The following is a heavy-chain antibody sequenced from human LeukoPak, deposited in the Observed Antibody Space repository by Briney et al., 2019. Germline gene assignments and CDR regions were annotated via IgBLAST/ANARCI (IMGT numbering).Heavy chain of an antibody. CDR1: GFTFSSYE. Sequence: PGGSLRLSCAASGFTFSSYEMNWVRQAQGKGLEWVSYISSSGSTIYYADSVKGRFTISRDNAKNSLYLQMNSLRAEDTAIYYCAKYIFSYGSGSYLAHWGQGNLVTVSS. CDR2: ISSSGSTI. D-gene: IGHD3-10*01. CDR3: AKYIFSYGSGSYLAH. V-gene: IGHV3-48*03. J-gene: IGHJ4*02.